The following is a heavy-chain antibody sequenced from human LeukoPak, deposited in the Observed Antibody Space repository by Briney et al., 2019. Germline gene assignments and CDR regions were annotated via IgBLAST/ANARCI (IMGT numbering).Heavy chain of an antibody. CDR3: ARQFPGYSSSSGDY. CDR1: GGSISSSSYY. D-gene: IGHD6-13*01. Sequence: SETLSLTXTVSGGSISSSSYYWGWIRQPPGKGLEWIGSIYYSGSTYYNPSLKSRVTISVDTSKNQFSLKLSSVTAADTAVYYCARQFPGYSSSSGDYWGQGTLVTVSS. J-gene: IGHJ4*02. CDR2: IYYSGST. V-gene: IGHV4-39*01.